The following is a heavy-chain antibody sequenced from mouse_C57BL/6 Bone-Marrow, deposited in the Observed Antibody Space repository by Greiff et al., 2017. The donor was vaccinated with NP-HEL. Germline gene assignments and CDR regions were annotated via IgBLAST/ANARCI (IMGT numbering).Heavy chain of an antibody. Sequence: EVQGVESGGGLVQPKGSLKLSCAASGFSFNTYAMNWVRQAPGKGLEWVARIRSKSNNYATYYADSVKDRFTISRDDSESMLYLQMNNLKTEDTAMYYCVRSPSYYYGSSYWYFDVWGTGTTVTVSS. D-gene: IGHD1-1*01. CDR2: IRSKSNNYAT. J-gene: IGHJ1*03. CDR3: VRSPSYYYGSSYWYFDV. CDR1: GFSFNTYA. V-gene: IGHV10-1*01.